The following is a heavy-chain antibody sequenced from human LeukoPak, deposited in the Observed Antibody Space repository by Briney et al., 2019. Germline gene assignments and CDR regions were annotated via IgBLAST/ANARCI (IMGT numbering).Heavy chain of an antibody. Sequence: SETLSLTCTVSGGSISSTNYHWGWIRQPPGKGLEWIGSIYYSGSTYYNPSLKSRATISVDTSKNQFSLKLSSVTAADTAVYCCARPLVGTTDYFDYWGQGTLVTVSS. D-gene: IGHD1-26*01. CDR1: GGSISSTNYH. J-gene: IGHJ4*02. CDR2: IYYSGST. V-gene: IGHV4-39*01. CDR3: ARPLVGTTDYFDY.